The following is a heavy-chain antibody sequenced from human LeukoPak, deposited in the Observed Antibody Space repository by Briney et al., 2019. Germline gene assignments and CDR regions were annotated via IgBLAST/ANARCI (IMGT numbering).Heavy chain of an antibody. Sequence: GGSLRLSCAASGFTFSSYAMHWVRQAPGKGLEWVAVISYDGSNKYYADSVKGRFTISRDNSKNTLYLQMNSLRAEDTAVYYCAREEQWLVGGYYYYGMDVWGQGTTVTVSS. J-gene: IGHJ6*02. CDR3: AREEQWLVGGYYYYGMDV. CDR2: ISYDGSNK. V-gene: IGHV3-30-3*01. D-gene: IGHD6-19*01. CDR1: GFTFSSYA.